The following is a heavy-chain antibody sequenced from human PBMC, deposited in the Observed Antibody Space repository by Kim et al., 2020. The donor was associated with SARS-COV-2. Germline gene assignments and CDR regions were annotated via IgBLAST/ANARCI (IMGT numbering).Heavy chain of an antibody. J-gene: IGHJ5*02. D-gene: IGHD3-10*01. Sequence: SETLSLTCTVSGGSISSSSYYWGWIRQPPGKGLEWIGSIYYSGSTYYNPSLKSRVTISVDTSKNQFSLKLSSVTAADTAVYYCARQLDYYGSNWFDPWGHGTLVTVSS. V-gene: IGHV4-39*01. CDR2: IYYSGST. CDR3: ARQLDYYGSNWFDP. CDR1: GGSISSSSYY.